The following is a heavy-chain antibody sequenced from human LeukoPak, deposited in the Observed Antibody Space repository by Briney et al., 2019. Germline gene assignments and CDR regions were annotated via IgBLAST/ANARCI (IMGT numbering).Heavy chain of an antibody. V-gene: IGHV4-30-4*01. D-gene: IGHD2-15*01. J-gene: IGHJ5*02. CDR1: GGSISSGDYY. CDR3: AREGFPGSNWFDP. CDR2: IYYSGST. Sequence: NPSQTLSLTCTVSGGSISSGDYYWSWIRQPPGKGLEWIGYIYYSGSTYYNPSLKSRVTISVDTSKNQFSLKVTSVTAADAAIYYCAREGFPGSNWFDPWGQGTLVTVSS.